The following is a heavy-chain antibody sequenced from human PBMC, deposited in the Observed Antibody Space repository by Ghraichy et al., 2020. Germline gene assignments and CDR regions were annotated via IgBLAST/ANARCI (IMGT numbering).Heavy chain of an antibody. J-gene: IGHJ6*02. CDR2: ISSSSSYI. Sequence: GGSLRLSCAASGFTFSYYNMNWVRQAPGKGLEWVSFISSSSSYIYYADSVKGRFTISRDNAKNSLYLQMNSLRAEDTAVYYCAAVVGNYYGMDVWGQGTTVTVSS. CDR3: AAVVGNYYGMDV. D-gene: IGHD2-15*01. CDR1: GFTFSYYN. V-gene: IGHV3-21*01.